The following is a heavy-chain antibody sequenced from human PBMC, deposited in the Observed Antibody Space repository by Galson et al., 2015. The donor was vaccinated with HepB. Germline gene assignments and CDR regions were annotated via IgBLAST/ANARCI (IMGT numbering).Heavy chain of an antibody. Sequence: CAISGDSVSSNSAAWNWIRQSPSRGLEGLGRTYYRSKWYNDYAESVRSRITINPDTSKNQFSLQLNSVTPEDTAVYYCARVPGTIYYCGVDVWGQGTTVTVSS. V-gene: IGHV6-1*01. CDR1: GDSVSSNSAA. CDR2: TYYRSKWYN. D-gene: IGHD1-26*01. J-gene: IGHJ6*02. CDR3: ARVPGTIYYCGVDV.